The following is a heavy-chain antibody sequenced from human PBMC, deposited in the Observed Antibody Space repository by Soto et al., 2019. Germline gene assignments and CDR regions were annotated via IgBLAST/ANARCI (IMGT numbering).Heavy chain of an antibody. Sequence: ASVKVSCKASGGTFSSYAISWVRQAPGQGLEWMGGIIPIFGTANYAQKFQGRVTITADKSTSTAYMELSSLRSEDTAVYYCAREGSRDGYNYFDYWGQGTLVTVSS. D-gene: IGHD5-12*01. J-gene: IGHJ4*02. V-gene: IGHV1-69*06. CDR3: AREGSRDGYNYFDY. CDR2: IIPIFGTA. CDR1: GGTFSSYA.